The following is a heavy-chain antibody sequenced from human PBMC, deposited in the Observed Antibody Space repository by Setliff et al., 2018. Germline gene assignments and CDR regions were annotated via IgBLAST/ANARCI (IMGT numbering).Heavy chain of an antibody. D-gene: IGHD3-16*01. J-gene: IGHJ4*02. CDR3: ARDGGEY. V-gene: IGHV3-21*01. CDR2: ISGSSSYI. Sequence: PGGSLRLSCAASGFTFSSNNMHWVRQAPGKGLEWVSCISGSSSYIYYADSVKGRFTISRDNAKNSLYLQMNSLRAEDTAVYYCARDGGEYWGQGTLVTVSS. CDR1: GFTFSSNN.